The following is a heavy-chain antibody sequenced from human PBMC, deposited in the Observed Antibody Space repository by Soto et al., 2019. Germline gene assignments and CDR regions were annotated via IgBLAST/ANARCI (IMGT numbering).Heavy chain of an antibody. Sequence: GKGQQRVAYISSSSSTIDYADSVKGRFTISRDNAKNSLYLQMNSLRAEDTAVYYCARDGGGRGAWKEEVYYYDMDVWGKGTTGSVYS. D-gene: IGHD3-16*01. J-gene: IGHJ6*03. CDR2: ISSSSSTI. CDR3: ARDGGGRGAWKEEVYYYDMDV. V-gene: IGHV3-48*01.